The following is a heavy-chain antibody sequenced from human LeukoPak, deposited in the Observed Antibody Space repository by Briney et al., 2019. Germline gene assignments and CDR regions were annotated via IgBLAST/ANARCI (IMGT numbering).Heavy chain of an antibody. CDR1: GFTFSSYA. V-gene: IGHV3-64*01. D-gene: IGHD5-18*01. Sequence: GGSLRLSCAASGFTFSSYAMHWVRQAPGKGLKYVSAISSNGGSTYYANSVKGRFTISRDNSKNTLYLQMGSLRAEDMAVYYCARAKFSGYSYGVTNWFDPWGQGTLATVSS. CDR2: ISSNGGST. J-gene: IGHJ5*02. CDR3: ARAKFSGYSYGVTNWFDP.